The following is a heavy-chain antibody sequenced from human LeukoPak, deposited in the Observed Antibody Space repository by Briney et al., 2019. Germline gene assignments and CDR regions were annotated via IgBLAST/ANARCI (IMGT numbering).Heavy chain of an antibody. CDR3: AKGLRYLSFNDAFDI. V-gene: IGHV4-59*05. CDR2: IHYSGST. J-gene: IGHJ3*02. CDR1: GFTVSSNE. D-gene: IGHD3-9*01. Sequence: GSLRLSCAASGFTVSSNEMSWVRQPPGKGLEWIGSIHYSGSTYYNPSLKSRVTISVDTSKNQFSLRLSSVTAADTAVYYRAKGLRYLSFNDAFDIWGQGTMVTVSS.